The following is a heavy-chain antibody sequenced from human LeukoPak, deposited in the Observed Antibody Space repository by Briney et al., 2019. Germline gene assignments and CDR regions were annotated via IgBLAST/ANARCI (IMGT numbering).Heavy chain of an antibody. CDR3: ARGGDGYNWDFGY. D-gene: IGHD5-24*01. V-gene: IGHV4-59*01. CDR2: IYYSGST. J-gene: IGHJ4*02. Sequence: PSETLSLTCTVSGGSISSYYWSWIRQPPGKGLEWIGYIYYSGSTNYNPSLQSRVTISVDTSKNQFSLKLSSVTAADTAVYYCARGGDGYNWDFGYWGQGTLVTVSS. CDR1: GGSISSYY.